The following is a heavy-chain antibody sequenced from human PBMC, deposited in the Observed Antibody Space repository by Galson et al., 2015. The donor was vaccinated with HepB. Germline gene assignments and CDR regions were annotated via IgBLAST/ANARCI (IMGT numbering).Heavy chain of an antibody. CDR1: GAASGSTFSRHG. D-gene: IGHD2-2*01. CDR2: ISTSGTYI. V-gene: IGHV3-21*01. J-gene: IGHJ4*02. Sequence: SLRLSCAASGAASGSTFSRHGMHWVRQGPGKGLEWVSSISTSGTYIYYADSVQGRFTISRDNAKNSLYLQMNGLRAEDTAMYYCARGRRCTSSSCYGGGDYWGQGTLVTVSS. CDR3: ARGRRCTSSSCYGGGDY.